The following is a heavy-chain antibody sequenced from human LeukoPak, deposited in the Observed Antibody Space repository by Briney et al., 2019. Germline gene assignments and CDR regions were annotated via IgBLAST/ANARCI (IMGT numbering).Heavy chain of an antibody. Sequence: PGGSLRLSCAASGFTFSSYGMHWVRQAPGKGLEWVAVIWYDGSNKYYADSVKGRFTISRDNSKNTLYLQMNSLRAEDTAVYYCARELKAVAGTLDYGMDVWGQGTTVTVSS. CDR2: IWYDGSNK. CDR1: GFTFSSYG. J-gene: IGHJ6*02. V-gene: IGHV3-33*08. CDR3: ARELKAVAGTLDYGMDV. D-gene: IGHD6-19*01.